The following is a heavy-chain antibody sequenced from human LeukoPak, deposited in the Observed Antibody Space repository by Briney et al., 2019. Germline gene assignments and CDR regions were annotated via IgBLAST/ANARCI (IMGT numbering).Heavy chain of an antibody. J-gene: IGHJ4*02. CDR2: ISAYNGNT. CDR1: GYTFTSYG. D-gene: IGHD3-3*01. CDR3: ARDRNTIFGVVIIPYYFDY. Sequence: ASVKVSCKASGYTFTSYGISWVRQAPGQGLEWMGWISAYNGNTNYAQKLQGRVTMTTDTSTSTAYMELRSLRSDDTAVYYCARDRNTIFGVVIIPYYFDYWGQGTLVTVSS. V-gene: IGHV1-18*01.